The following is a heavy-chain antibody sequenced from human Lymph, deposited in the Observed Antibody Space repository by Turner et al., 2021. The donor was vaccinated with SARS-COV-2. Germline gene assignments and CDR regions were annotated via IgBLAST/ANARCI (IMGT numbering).Heavy chain of an antibody. Sequence: LHLQASGPGLVKPSVNLSLICAVSGGSISSSSYYWGWLRQPLGKGLEWIGSLYYSGSTYYDPSLKSRVTISVDTSKNQFSLKLSSVTAADTAVYYCARRRQWLIHWYFDLWGRGTLVTVSS. CDR3: ARRRQWLIHWYFDL. V-gene: IGHV4-39*01. CDR1: GGSISSSSYY. CDR2: LYYSGST. D-gene: IGHD6-19*01. J-gene: IGHJ2*01.